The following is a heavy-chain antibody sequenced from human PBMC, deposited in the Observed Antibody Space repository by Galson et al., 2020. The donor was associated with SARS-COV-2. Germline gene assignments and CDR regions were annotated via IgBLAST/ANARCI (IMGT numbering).Heavy chain of an antibody. Sequence: SQTLSLTCTVSGGSMNSGSYYWNWIRQPAGKGLEWIGHVFITGTTNHNPSLKSLATISVDTSTHQSSLKLTSVIAADTAVYYCRQFALGAVPIDYWGQGTLVTVSS. V-gene: IGHV4-61*09. CDR3: RQFALGAVPIDY. CDR2: VFITGTT. J-gene: IGHJ4*02. D-gene: IGHD6-19*01. CDR1: GGSMNSGSYY.